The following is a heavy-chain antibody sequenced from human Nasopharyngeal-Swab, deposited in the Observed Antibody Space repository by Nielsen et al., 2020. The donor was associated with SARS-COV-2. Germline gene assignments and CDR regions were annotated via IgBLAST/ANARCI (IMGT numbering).Heavy chain of an antibody. Sequence: GESLKISCKGSGYNFTTYWIGWVRQMPGKGLEWMGIIHPGDSDTRYSPSFQGQVTISADKSINTAYLQWSSLKASDTAMYYCARRGAFDCYSDWGQGTLVTVSS. J-gene: IGHJ4*02. CDR2: IHPGDSDT. D-gene: IGHD2-21*02. CDR3: ARRGAFDCYSD. CDR1: GYNFTTYW. V-gene: IGHV5-51*01.